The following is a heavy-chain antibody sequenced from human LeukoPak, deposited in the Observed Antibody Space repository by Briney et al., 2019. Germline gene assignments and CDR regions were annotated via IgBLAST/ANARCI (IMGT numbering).Heavy chain of an antibody. D-gene: IGHD3-16*02. Sequence: GASVKVSCKASGYTFTSYDINWVRQATGQGLEWMGWINPNSGGTNYAQKFQGRVTMTRDTSISTAYMELSRLRSDDTAVYYCARHIGELSLKGFDYWGQGTLVTVSS. J-gene: IGHJ4*02. CDR3: ARHIGELSLKGFDY. CDR1: GYTFTSYD. CDR2: INPNSGGT. V-gene: IGHV1-2*02.